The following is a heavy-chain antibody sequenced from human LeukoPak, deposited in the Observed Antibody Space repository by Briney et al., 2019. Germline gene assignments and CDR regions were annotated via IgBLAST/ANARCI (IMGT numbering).Heavy chain of an antibody. Sequence: EASVEVSCKASGYTFTSYDINWVRQATGQGLEWMGWMNPNSGNTGYAQKFQGRVTITRNTSISTAYMELSSLRSEDTAVYYCARLPTVVTPLDYWGQGTLVTVSS. CDR1: GYTFTSYD. D-gene: IGHD4-23*01. V-gene: IGHV1-8*03. J-gene: IGHJ4*02. CDR2: MNPNSGNT. CDR3: ARLPTVVTPLDY.